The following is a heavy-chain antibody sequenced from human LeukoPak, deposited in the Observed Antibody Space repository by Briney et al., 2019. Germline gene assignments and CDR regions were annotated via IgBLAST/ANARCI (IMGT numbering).Heavy chain of an antibody. CDR2: ISSSGNYI. D-gene: IGHD2-15*01. CDR1: GFTFSSYS. J-gene: IGHJ4*02. CDR3: ATKAVRILRDY. Sequence: GGSLRRACTASGFTFSSYSVNWVRKAPGKVLELVSSISSSGNYIYYADSVKGRFTIFKDNAQNSLSLQMNSLRADDTAVNYCATKAVRILRDYWGQGPLVTVPS. V-gene: IGHV3-21*01.